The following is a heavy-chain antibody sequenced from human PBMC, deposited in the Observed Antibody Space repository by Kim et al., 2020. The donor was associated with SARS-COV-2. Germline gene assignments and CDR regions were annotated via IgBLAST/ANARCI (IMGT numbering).Heavy chain of an antibody. J-gene: IGHJ6*02. CDR3: ARDSRWGSGYYYYGMDI. CDR2: ISYDGSNK. V-gene: IGHV3-30*04. CDR1: GFTFSSYA. Sequence: GGSLRLSCAASGFTFSSYAMHWVRQAPGKGLEWVAVISYDGSNKYYADSVKGRFTISRDNSKNTLYLQMNSLRAEDTAVYYCARDSRWGSGYYYYGMDIWGQGTTVTVSS. D-gene: IGHD6-25*01.